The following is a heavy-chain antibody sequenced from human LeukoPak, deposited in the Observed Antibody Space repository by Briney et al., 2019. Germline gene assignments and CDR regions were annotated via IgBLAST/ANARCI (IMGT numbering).Heavy chain of an antibody. J-gene: IGHJ3*02. CDR2: ISGGGDK. V-gene: IGHV3-23*01. CDR1: GFTFSTYA. D-gene: IGHD1-1*01. Sequence: PGGSLRLSCAASGFTFSTYAMSWVRQAPGKGLEWVTTISGGGDKQYADHVKGRFTVSRDDSKNTLYLQMNSLRAEDTALYYCARDFVRYYAFDIWGQGTMVTVSS. CDR3: ARDFVRYYAFDI.